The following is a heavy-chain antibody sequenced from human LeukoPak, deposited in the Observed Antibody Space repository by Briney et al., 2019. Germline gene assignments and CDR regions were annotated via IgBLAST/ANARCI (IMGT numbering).Heavy chain of an antibody. CDR2: IYTSGST. V-gene: IGHV4-4*07. D-gene: IGHD4-11*01. CDR3: ARDFVTAGYYMDV. Sequence: SETLSLICTVSGGSISSYYWSWIRQPAGKGLEWIGRIYTSGSTNYNPSLKSRVTMSVDTSKNQFSLKLSSVTAADTAVYYCARDFVTAGYYMDVWGKGTTVTVSS. J-gene: IGHJ6*03. CDR1: GGSISSYY.